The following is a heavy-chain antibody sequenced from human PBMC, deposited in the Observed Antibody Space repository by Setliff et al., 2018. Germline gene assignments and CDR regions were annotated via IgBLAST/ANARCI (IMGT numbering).Heavy chain of an antibody. CDR3: RYWSGYYNNDY. J-gene: IGHJ4*02. D-gene: IGHD3-3*01. CDR2: MYYSGTT. CDR1: GGSISSGSYY. Sequence: PSETLSLTCSVSGGSISSGSYYWGWIRQSPGKGLEWIGSMYYSGTTNYSPSLKSRVTISLDASTNQFSLKLRSVSAADTAVYYCRYWSGYYNNDYWGQGTLVTVSS. V-gene: IGHV4-39*07.